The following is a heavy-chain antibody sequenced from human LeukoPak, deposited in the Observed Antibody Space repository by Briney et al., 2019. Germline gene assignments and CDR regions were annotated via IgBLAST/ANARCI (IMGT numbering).Heavy chain of an antibody. Sequence: KPGGSLRLSRAASGFTFSDYYMSWIRQAPGKGLEWVSYISSSGSTIYYADSVKGRFTISRDNSKNTLYLQMNSLRAEDTAVYYCARDTIFGVVIKVVVGYYMDVWGKGTTVTVSS. CDR1: GFTFSDYY. J-gene: IGHJ6*03. CDR2: ISSSGSTI. V-gene: IGHV3-11*01. CDR3: ARDTIFGVVIKVVVGYYMDV. D-gene: IGHD3-3*01.